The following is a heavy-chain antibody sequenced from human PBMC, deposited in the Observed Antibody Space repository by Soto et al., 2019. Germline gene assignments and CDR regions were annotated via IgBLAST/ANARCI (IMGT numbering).Heavy chain of an antibody. V-gene: IGHV3-30-3*01. Sequence: PGGSLRLSCTASGFTFSSYAMHWVRQAPGKGLEWVAVILYDGSKNHYADSVKGRFTISRDNSKNTLYLQMNSLRTEDTAVYYCASGGPYGDYFDSWGQGTLVTVSS. J-gene: IGHJ4*02. CDR1: GFTFSSYA. CDR2: ILYDGSKN. D-gene: IGHD2-15*01. CDR3: ASGGPYGDYFDS.